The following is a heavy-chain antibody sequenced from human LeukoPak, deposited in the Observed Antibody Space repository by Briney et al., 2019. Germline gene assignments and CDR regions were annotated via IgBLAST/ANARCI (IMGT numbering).Heavy chain of an antibody. D-gene: IGHD3-10*01. CDR1: VFTFRNYS. CDR3: ARALITMVRGVISNDAFDI. CDR2: ISNSSCYI. Sequence: GWSLRLSCAASVFTFRNYSMHGVHPAPGREVAGVSSISNSSCYIYYDASVKGRFTISRDNAKNSLYLQMNSLRAEDTAVYYCARALITMVRGVISNDAFDIWGQGTMVTVSS. J-gene: IGHJ3*02. V-gene: IGHV3-21*01.